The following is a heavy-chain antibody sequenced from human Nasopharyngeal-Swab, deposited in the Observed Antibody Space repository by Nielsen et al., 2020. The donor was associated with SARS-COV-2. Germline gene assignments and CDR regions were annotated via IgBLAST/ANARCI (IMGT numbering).Heavy chain of an antibody. CDR1: GFTFGRYW. J-gene: IGHJ4*02. V-gene: IGHV3-7*03. Sequence: AGSLRLSCVTAGFTFGRYWMTWGRQAPGKGLEWVANIQQDGDITYYLESVKGRFTISRDNVKNSLYLQMNSLKAEDTALYYCAKDAWGVVADYFYFWGQGTLVTVSS. CDR3: AKDAWGVVADYFYF. CDR2: IQQDGDIT. D-gene: IGHD2-15*01.